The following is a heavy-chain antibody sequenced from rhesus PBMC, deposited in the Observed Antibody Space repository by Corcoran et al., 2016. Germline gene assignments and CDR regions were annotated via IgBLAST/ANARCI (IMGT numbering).Heavy chain of an antibody. D-gene: IGHD5-24*01. CDR2: NSPYNGNK. CDR3: TRGGRYGFDY. Sequence: QVQLVQSGAEIKQPGASVQLSCKASGYTFTSYYMPWVRQAPGQGLEWIGLNSPYNGNKGYAQNFQGRVTITTDTSTSTGYMELSSLRSEDTAVYYCTRGGRYGFDYWGQGVLVTVSS. V-gene: IGHV1-1*01. J-gene: IGHJ4*01. CDR1: GYTFTSYY.